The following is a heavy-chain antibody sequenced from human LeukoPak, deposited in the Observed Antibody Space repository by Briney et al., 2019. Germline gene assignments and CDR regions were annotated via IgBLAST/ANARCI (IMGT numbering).Heavy chain of an antibody. V-gene: IGHV6-1*01. CDR2: AYYRSKWYN. CDR1: GDSVSSNSAA. D-gene: IGHD6-19*01. CDR3: ARVEQWLANDHHKPFDY. Sequence: SQTLSLTCAISGDSVSSNSAAWNWIRQSPSRGLEWLGRAYYRSKWYNDYAVSVKSRITINPDTSKNQFSLQLNSVTPEDTAVYYCARVEQWLANDHHKPFDYWGQGTLVTVSS. J-gene: IGHJ4*02.